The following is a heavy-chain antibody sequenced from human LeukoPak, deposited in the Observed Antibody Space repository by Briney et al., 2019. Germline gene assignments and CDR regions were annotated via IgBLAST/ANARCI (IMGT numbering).Heavy chain of an antibody. CDR1: GFTFSSHW. Sequence: GGSLRLSCAASGFTFSSHWMHWVRQAPGKGLVWVSRINSDGSSISYADSVKGRFTISRDNAKNSLYLQMNSLRAEDTAVYYCAREAEATIDYWGQGTLVTVSS. D-gene: IGHD5-12*01. CDR3: AREAEATIDY. CDR2: INSDGSSI. V-gene: IGHV3-74*01. J-gene: IGHJ4*02.